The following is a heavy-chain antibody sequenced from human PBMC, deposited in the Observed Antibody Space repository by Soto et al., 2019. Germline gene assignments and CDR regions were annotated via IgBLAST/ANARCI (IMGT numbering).Heavy chain of an antibody. V-gene: IGHV3-23*01. CDR2: IRGGSGST. D-gene: IGHD1-7*01. Sequence: EVQLLGSGGGLVQPGGSLRLSCAASGFILSNYAMSWVRQAPGKGLEWVSTIRGGSGSTYYADSAKGRFTISRDNSKNTLYPQVDSLRVEDTAVYYCAKGGTGTIDWFDPWGQGTLVTVSS. CDR1: GFILSNYA. J-gene: IGHJ5*02. CDR3: AKGGTGTIDWFDP.